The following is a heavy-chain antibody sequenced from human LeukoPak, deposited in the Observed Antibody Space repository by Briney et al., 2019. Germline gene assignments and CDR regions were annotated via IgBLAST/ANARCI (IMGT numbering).Heavy chain of an antibody. CDR3: AMVRGVMPQPFDY. D-gene: IGHD3-10*01. J-gene: IGHJ4*02. CDR2: IYYGGST. CDR1: GGSISSYY. V-gene: IGHV4-59*08. Sequence: SETLSLTCTVSGGSISSYYWSWIRQPPGKGLEWIGYIYYGGSTNYNPSLKSRVTISVDTSKNQFSLKLSSVTAADTAVYYCAMVRGVMPQPFDYWGQGTLVTVSS.